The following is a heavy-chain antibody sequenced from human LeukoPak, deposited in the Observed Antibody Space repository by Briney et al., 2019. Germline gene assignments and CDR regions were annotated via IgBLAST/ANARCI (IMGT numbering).Heavy chain of an antibody. CDR3: ARGGYYDVMIGYSAFDY. Sequence: SETRSLTCTVSGGSLSSGDWYWSRIRQSPGKGLEYIGYIYYNGRTEYNPSLRSRLSISVDTSRNQFSLKLSSVTVADTGVYYCARGGYYDVMIGYSAFDYWGQGILVTVSS. J-gene: IGHJ4*02. CDR2: IYYNGRT. V-gene: IGHV4-30-4*01. CDR1: GGSLSSGDWY. D-gene: IGHD3-9*01.